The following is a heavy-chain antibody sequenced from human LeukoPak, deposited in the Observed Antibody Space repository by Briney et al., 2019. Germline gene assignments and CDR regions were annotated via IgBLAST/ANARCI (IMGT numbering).Heavy chain of an antibody. CDR3: ARDLGYGDYGYYMDV. V-gene: IGHV3-53*01. J-gene: IGHJ6*03. D-gene: IGHD4-17*01. CDR2: IYSGGST. Sequence: GGSLRLSCAASGFTVSSNYMSWVRQAPGKGLEWVSVIYSGGSTYYADSVKGRFTISRDNSKNTLYLQMNSLRAEDTAVYYCARDLGYGDYGYYMDVWGKGTTVTISS. CDR1: GFTVSSNY.